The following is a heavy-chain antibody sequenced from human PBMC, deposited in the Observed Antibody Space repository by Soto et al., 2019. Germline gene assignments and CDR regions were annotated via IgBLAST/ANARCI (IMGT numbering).Heavy chain of an antibody. D-gene: IGHD2-15*01. Sequence: GGSLRLSCAAPGFTFSSYGMHWVRQAPGKGLELVAVISYDGSNKYSADSGKGRFTISRDNSKNTLYLQMNRLRDEGTAEYYCAKDLLGYCSGGSCYRFDYWGQGTLVTVSS. J-gene: IGHJ4*02. CDR2: ISYDGSNK. CDR3: AKDLLGYCSGGSCYRFDY. CDR1: GFTFSSYG. V-gene: IGHV3-30*18.